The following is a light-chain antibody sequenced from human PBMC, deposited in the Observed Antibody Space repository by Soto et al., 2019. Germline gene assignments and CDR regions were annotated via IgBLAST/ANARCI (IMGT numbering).Light chain of an antibody. CDR2: AAS. CDR3: QKYNNAPWT. V-gene: IGKV1-27*01. Sequence: DIQMTQSPSSLSASVGDRVTITCRASQDISNYLVWYQQRPGKTPKLLIYAASTLQSGVPSRFSGGGSGTDFTLTTSSLQPEDVATYYCQKYNNAPWTFGQGTKVEIK. CDR1: QDISNY. J-gene: IGKJ1*01.